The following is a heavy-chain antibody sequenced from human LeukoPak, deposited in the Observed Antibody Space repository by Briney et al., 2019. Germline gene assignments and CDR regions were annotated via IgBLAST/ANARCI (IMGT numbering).Heavy chain of an antibody. CDR2: IKSKADGGTT. CDR1: GVTFSNAW. CDR3: TIDGGTTDFAY. J-gene: IGHJ4*02. D-gene: IGHD1-1*01. V-gene: IGHV3-15*01. Sequence: PGGSLRLSCGASGVTFSNAWMSWVRQAPGKGLEWVVRIKSKADGGTTDYAAPVKGRFTISRDDSKNTLYMQLNSLKTEDTAVYYCTIDGGTTDFAYWGQGTLVTVSS.